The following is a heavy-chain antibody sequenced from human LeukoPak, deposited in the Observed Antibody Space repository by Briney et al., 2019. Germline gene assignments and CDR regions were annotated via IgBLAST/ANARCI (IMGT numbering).Heavy chain of an antibody. Sequence: GRSLRLSCAASEFTFTSDTMNWVRQAPGKGLEWVSCIRSRMSYLYYADSVKGRFTISRDNAKNSLYLQMNNLRAEDTAVYYCARESEGHYYGSGKPFYYGMDVWGQGTTVTVSS. CDR2: IRSRMSYL. J-gene: IGHJ6*02. CDR1: EFTFTSDT. CDR3: ARESEGHYYGSGKPFYYGMDV. D-gene: IGHD3-10*01. V-gene: IGHV3-21*01.